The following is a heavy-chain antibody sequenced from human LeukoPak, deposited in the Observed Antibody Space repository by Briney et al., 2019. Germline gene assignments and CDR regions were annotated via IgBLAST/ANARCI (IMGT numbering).Heavy chain of an antibody. Sequence: ASVTVSCKASGYTFTGYYMHWVRQAPGQGLEWMGWINPNSGGTNYAQKFQGRVTMTRDTSISTAYMELSRLRSDDTAVYYCAISSSWYRGFDYWGQGTLVTVSS. V-gene: IGHV1-2*02. CDR3: AISSSWYRGFDY. D-gene: IGHD6-13*01. CDR2: INPNSGGT. J-gene: IGHJ4*02. CDR1: GYTFTGYY.